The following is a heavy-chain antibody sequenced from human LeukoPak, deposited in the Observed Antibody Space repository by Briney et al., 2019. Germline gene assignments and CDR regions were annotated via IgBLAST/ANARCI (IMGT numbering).Heavy chain of an antibody. CDR2: VQQDGSEK. V-gene: IGHV3-7*01. Sequence: PGGSLRLSCAASGFTFSSFWMSWVRQAPGKGLEWVANVQQDGSEKYYVDSVKGRFTISRDNAKNSLYLQMNSLRVEDTAVYYCASVLRYLEWLNWGQGTMVTVSS. J-gene: IGHJ3*01. CDR1: GFTFSSFW. CDR3: ASVLRYLEWLN. D-gene: IGHD3-3*01.